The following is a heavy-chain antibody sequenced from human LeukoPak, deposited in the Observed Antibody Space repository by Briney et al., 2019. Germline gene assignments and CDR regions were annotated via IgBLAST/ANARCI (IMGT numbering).Heavy chain of an antibody. CDR1: GFTFSSYA. J-gene: IGHJ6*03. Sequence: GSLRLSCAASGFTFSSYAMSWVRQAPGKGQEWIGSIYYSGSTYYNPSLKSRVTISVDTSKNQFSLKLSSVTAADTAVYYCARYPGFYYYYMDVWGKGTTVTVSS. V-gene: IGHV4-38-2*01. CDR3: ARYPGFYYYYMDV. CDR2: IYYSGST.